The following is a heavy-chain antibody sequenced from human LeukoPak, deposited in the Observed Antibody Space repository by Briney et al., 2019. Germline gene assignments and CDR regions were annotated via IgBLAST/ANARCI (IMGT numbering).Heavy chain of an antibody. CDR1: GFTFSSYG. CDR3: AKDVRNMSRYYYYGMDV. D-gene: IGHD2/OR15-2a*01. CDR2: ISYDGSNK. Sequence: GRSLRLSCAASGFTFSSYGMHWVRQAPGKGLEWVAGISYDGSNKYYADSVKGRFTISRDNSKNTLYLQMNSLRAEDTAVYYCAKDVRNMSRYYYYGMDVWGQGTTVTVSS. J-gene: IGHJ6*02. V-gene: IGHV3-30*18.